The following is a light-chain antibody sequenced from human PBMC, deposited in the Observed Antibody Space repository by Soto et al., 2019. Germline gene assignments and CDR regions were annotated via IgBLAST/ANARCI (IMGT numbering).Light chain of an antibody. CDR1: QTIYGRY. CDR2: VAS. J-gene: IGKJ1*01. V-gene: IGKV3-20*01. Sequence: EVVLTQSPGTLPLSPGESATLSCSASQTIYGRYLAWYQQRPGQAPRLLMSVASDRATGIPDRFSASGSETDCTLSISSRQTEDWAEYYCQEDCRRPATFGQGTKVEMK. CDR3: QEDCRRPAT.